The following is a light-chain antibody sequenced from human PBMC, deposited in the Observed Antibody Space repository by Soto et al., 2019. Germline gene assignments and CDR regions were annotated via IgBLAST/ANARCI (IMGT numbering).Light chain of an antibody. CDR3: QQRARWPST. CDR2: DAF. J-gene: IGKJ2*02. Sequence: DIVLTQSPATRSVSPGERATISCRASESVDRYVAWYQQKVGQAPRLLIYDAFTRATGVPARFSGSGSATDFTLTISSLEPEEFAVDDCQQRARWPSTFGPGTKVEIK. V-gene: IGKV3-11*01. CDR1: ESVDRY.